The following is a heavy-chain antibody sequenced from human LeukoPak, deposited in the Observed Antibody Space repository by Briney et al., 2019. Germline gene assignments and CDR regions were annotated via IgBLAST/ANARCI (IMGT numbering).Heavy chain of an antibody. D-gene: IGHD6-19*01. Sequence: GASVKVSCKASGYTFTSYGISWVRQAPGQGLEWMGWISAYNGNTNYAQKLQGRVTMTTDTSTSTAYMELRSLRSDDTAVYYCARDFGSSPSLTKQWTRFDYWGQGTLVTVSS. CDR1: GYTFTSYG. CDR3: ARDFGSSPSLTKQWTRFDY. V-gene: IGHV1-18*01. J-gene: IGHJ4*02. CDR2: ISAYNGNT.